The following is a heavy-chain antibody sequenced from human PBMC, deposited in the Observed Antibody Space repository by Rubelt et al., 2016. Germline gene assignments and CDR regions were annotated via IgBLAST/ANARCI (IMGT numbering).Heavy chain of an antibody. Sequence: EVQLVESGGGLVKPGGSLRLSCAASGFTFSNAWMNWVRQAPGKGLEWVSAISGSGGSTYYADSVKGRFTISRDNSKNTLYLQMNSLRAEDTAVYYCAKGQRWLQLHIDYWGQGTLVTVSS. CDR3: AKGQRWLQLHIDY. V-gene: IGHV3-23*04. CDR2: ISGSGGST. J-gene: IGHJ4*02. D-gene: IGHD5-24*01. CDR1: GFTFSNAW.